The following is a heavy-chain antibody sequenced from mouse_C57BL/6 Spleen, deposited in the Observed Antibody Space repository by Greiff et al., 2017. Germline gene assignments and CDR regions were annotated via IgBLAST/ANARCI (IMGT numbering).Heavy chain of an antibody. Sequence: EVKLVESGGGLVKPGGSLKLSCAASGFTFSDYGMHWVRQAPEKGLEWVAYISSGSSTIYYADTVKGRFTISRDNATNTLCLQMTSLRSEDTAMYYCAREDYYGYSMDYWGQGTSVTVSS. CDR2: ISSGSSTI. V-gene: IGHV5-17*01. CDR1: GFTFSDYG. CDR3: AREDYYGYSMDY. D-gene: IGHD1-1*01. J-gene: IGHJ4*01.